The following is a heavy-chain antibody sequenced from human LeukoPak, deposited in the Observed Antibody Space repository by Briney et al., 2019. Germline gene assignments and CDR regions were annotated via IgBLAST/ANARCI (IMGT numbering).Heavy chain of an antibody. D-gene: IGHD6-6*01. Sequence: ETLSLTCTVSGGSTSSYYWSWIRQPPGKGLEWIGYIYYSGNTNYNPSLKRRVAISVDTSKNQFSLKLSSVTAADTAVYYCARHLIREDYSSSSIGFDPWGQGNPVTVSS. CDR1: GGSTSSYY. V-gene: IGHV4-59*08. CDR2: IYYSGNT. J-gene: IGHJ5*02. CDR3: ARHLIREDYSSSSIGFDP.